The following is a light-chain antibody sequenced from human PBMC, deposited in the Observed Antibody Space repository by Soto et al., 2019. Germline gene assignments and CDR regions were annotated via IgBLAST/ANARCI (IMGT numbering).Light chain of an antibody. CDR2: GAS. CDR1: QNVGNN. V-gene: IGKV3-15*01. J-gene: IGKJ1*01. Sequence: EIVMTQSPATLSVAAWERATLSFMVSQNVGNNLVWYQQKPGQAPRLLIYGASTRAAGIPDRFSGSGSGTEFTLTISGLQSDDFAVYYCQQFNNWPPWTFGQGTKVDIK. CDR3: QQFNNWPPWT.